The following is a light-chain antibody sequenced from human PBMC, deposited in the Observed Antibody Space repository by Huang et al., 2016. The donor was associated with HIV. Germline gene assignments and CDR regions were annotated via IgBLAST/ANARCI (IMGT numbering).Light chain of an antibody. CDR1: QTVLYSLNKKNY. Sequence: DIVMTQSPDSLAVSPGEWATIHCKSSQTVLYSLNKKNYLAWFQQKPGRPPKLLIYWATTRESGVPDRFSGSGSGTDFTLTINNLQAEDVAVYFCLQYYSVPQTFGHGTKVEIK. V-gene: IGKV4-1*01. J-gene: IGKJ1*01. CDR3: LQYYSVPQT. CDR2: WAT.